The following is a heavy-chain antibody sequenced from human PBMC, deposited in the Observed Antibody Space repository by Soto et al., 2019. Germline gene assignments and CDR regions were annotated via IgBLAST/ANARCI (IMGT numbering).Heavy chain of an antibody. CDR2: ISIDGDNK. D-gene: IGHD2-21*01. Sequence: QVQLVESGGGVVQPGRSLRLSCAASGFTFSDYAMHWVRQAPGKGLEWVTRISIDGDNKYIDSVKGRFTISRDNSKNTLYLQMNSLRAEDTAVYYCARDRIAAYYYGMEVWGKGTTVIVSS. CDR3: ARDRIAAYYYGMEV. J-gene: IGHJ6*04. CDR1: GFTFSDYA. V-gene: IGHV3-30-3*01.